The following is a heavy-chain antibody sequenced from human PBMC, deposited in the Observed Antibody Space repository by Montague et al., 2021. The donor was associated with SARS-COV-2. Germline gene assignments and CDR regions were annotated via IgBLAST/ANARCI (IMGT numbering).Heavy chain of an antibody. J-gene: IGHJ4*02. CDR1: GFSLSTSGMC. D-gene: IGHD5-18*01. V-gene: IGHV2-70*01. CDR3: ARMPDQVWLDY. Sequence: PALVKPTQTLTLTCTFSGFSLSTSGMCVSWIRQPPGKALEWLAVIDWDDDKSYSTSLKTRLTISKDTSKNQVVLTTTNIDPVDTATYYCARMPDQVWLDYWGQGILVTVSS. CDR2: IDWDDDK.